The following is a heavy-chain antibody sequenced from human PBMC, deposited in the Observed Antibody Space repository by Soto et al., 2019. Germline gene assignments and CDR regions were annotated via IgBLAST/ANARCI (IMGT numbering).Heavy chain of an antibody. J-gene: IGHJ4*02. CDR1: GGTFSSYA. CDR3: ARVQPTGDPSKYYLDY. Sequence: QVQLVQSGAEVKKPGSSVKVSCKASGGTFSSYAISWVRQAPGQGLEWMGGIIPIFGTPNYAQKFQGRVTITADKSTSTAYMELSSLRSEDTAVYYCARVQPTGDPSKYYLDYWGQGTLVTVSS. D-gene: IGHD3-16*01. CDR2: IIPIFGTP. V-gene: IGHV1-69*06.